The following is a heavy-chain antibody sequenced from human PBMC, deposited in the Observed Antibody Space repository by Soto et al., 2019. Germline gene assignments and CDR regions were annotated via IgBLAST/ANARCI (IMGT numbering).Heavy chain of an antibody. CDR1: GGSISNLNYY. Sequence: SETLYLTCTVSGGSISNLNYYWAWIRQPPGKGLEWFATIYYTGSTYYSPSLKSRVTISVDTSKNQFSLKLSSVTAADTAVYYCAAVMAVATWFDPWGQGTLVTVSS. D-gene: IGHD6-19*01. V-gene: IGHV4-39*01. J-gene: IGHJ5*02. CDR3: AAVMAVATWFDP. CDR2: IYYTGST.